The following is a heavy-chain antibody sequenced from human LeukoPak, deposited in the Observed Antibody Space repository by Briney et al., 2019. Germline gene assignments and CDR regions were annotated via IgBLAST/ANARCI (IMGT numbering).Heavy chain of an antibody. CDR1: GFTFSSYA. Sequence: PGGSLRLSCAASGFTFSSYAMSWVRQAPGKGLEWVSGISGGGDSTYYADSVKGRFTISRDNSKNTLYLQMNSLRVEDTAVYYCAKGYYYDSAGYYTVDYWGQGTLVTVSS. CDR2: ISGGGDST. V-gene: IGHV3-23*01. D-gene: IGHD3-22*01. CDR3: AKGYYYDSAGYYTVDY. J-gene: IGHJ4*02.